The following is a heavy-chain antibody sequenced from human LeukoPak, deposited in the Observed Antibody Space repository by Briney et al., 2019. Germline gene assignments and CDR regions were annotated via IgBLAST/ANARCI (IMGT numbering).Heavy chain of an antibody. CDR2: IYYSGST. D-gene: IGHD5-18*01. CDR1: GGSISSSSYY. Sequence: KPSETLSLTCTVSGGSISSSSYYWGWIRQPRGKGLEWIGSIYYSGSTYYNPSLKSRVTISVDTSKNQFSLKLSSVPAADTAVYYCARLGYSYGQVDYWGQGTLVTLSS. J-gene: IGHJ4*02. V-gene: IGHV4-39*01. CDR3: ARLGYSYGQVDY.